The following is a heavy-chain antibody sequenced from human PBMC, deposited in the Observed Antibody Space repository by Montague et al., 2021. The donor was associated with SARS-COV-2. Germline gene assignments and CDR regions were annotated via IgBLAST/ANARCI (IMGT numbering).Heavy chain of an antibody. J-gene: IGHJ5*02. CDR3: ARTEYNWNDWFDP. V-gene: IGHV4-59*13. D-gene: IGHD1-20*01. CDR1: GGSISSYY. CDR2: IIHSGIT. Sequence: SETLSLTCTVSGGSISSYYWSWIRQSPGKGLVWIGYIIHSGITDYNPSLKSRVTISVDMSKNQFSLQLNSVTAADSAVYYCARTEYNWNDWFDPGGQGTLVTVSS.